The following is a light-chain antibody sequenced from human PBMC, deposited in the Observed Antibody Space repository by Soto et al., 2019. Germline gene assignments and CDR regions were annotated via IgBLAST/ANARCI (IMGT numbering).Light chain of an antibody. J-gene: IGKJ1*01. V-gene: IGKV3-11*01. CDR2: DAS. CDR1: QSVSSY. CDR3: QQRSNWPRT. Sequence: EIVLTQSASTLSLSPGERATLSCRASQSVSSYLAWYQQKPGQAPRLLIYDASNRATGIPARFSGSGYGTDFNLTISSLEPEDFAVYYCQQRSNWPRTFGQGTKVDIK.